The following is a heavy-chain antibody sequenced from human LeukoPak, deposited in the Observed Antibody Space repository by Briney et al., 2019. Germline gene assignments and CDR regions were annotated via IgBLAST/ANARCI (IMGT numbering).Heavy chain of an antibody. V-gene: IGHV1-69*05. CDR3: ARGECSGGSCYSNYYYYMDV. Sequence: SVKVSFTASGGTFSSYAISWVRQAPGQGLEWMGGIIPIFGTANYAQKFQGRVTITTDESTSTAYMELSSLRSEDTAVYYCARGECSGGSCYSNYYYYMDVWGKGTTVTVSS. CDR1: GGTFSSYA. CDR2: IIPIFGTA. J-gene: IGHJ6*03. D-gene: IGHD2-15*01.